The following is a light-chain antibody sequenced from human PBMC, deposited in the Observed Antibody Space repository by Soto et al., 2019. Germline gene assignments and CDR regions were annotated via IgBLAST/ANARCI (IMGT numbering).Light chain of an antibody. V-gene: IGKV1-5*03. Sequence: DIQMTQSPSILSASVGDSVTITCRVSQSISGWLAWYQQKPGKAPKLLISKASTLESGVPSRFSGSGSGTEFTLTISSLQPDDFATYYCQQYNSYSLTFGQGTKVEI. CDR2: KAS. CDR1: QSISGW. CDR3: QQYNSYSLT. J-gene: IGKJ1*01.